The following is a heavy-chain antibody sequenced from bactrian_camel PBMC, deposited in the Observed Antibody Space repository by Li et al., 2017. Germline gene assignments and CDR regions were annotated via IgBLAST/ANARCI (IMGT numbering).Heavy chain of an antibody. V-gene: IGHV3S26*01. Sequence: HVQLVESGGGSVQAGGSLRLSCTASGYDISQYCMSWLRQAADTEREGVAAIDSSGNTMYADSVKGRFTISKDNAKNTLYLEMNNLELEDTAMYCCAADADARSRPGIPLLSLSYNYWGQGTQVTVS. CDR3: AADADARSRPGIPLLSLSYNY. D-gene: IGHD1*01. CDR1: GYDISQYC. CDR2: IDSSGNT. J-gene: IGHJ4*01.